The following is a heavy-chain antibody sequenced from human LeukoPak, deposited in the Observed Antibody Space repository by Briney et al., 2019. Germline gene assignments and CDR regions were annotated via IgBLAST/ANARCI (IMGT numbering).Heavy chain of an antibody. CDR1: RDSISDYY. V-gene: IGHV4-59*01. D-gene: IGHD2/OR15-2a*01. CDR2: IYYSGST. Sequence: KTPETLSLTCTVSRDSISDYYWSWIRQPSGEGLEWIGYIYYSGSTNYNPSLKSRVTISLDTSKNQFSLNLNSVTAADTAVYYCARELKVGNTGYYFDYWGQGTLVTVSS. CDR3: ARELKVGNTGYYFDY. J-gene: IGHJ4*02.